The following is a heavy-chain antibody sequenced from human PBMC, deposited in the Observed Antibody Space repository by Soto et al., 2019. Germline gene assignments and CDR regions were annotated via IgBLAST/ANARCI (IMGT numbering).Heavy chain of an antibody. V-gene: IGHV4-30-2*03. J-gene: IGHJ4*02. Sequence: SETLSLTCAVSGGSISSGGYSWSWIRQPPGKGLEWIGSIYYSGSTYYNPSLKSRVTISVDTSKNQFSLKLSSVTATDTAVYYCARQTYSSGWYVDYWGQGTLVTVSS. CDR1: GGSISSGGYS. CDR2: IYYSGST. CDR3: ARQTYSSGWYVDY. D-gene: IGHD6-19*01.